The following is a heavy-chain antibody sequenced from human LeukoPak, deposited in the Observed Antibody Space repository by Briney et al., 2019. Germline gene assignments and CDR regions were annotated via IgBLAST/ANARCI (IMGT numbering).Heavy chain of an antibody. D-gene: IGHD6-19*01. Sequence: SEALSLTCTVSGGSISSYYWSWIRQPPGKGLEWIGYIYYSGSTNYNPSLKSRVTISVDTSKNQFSLKLSSVTAAGTAVYYCARVRGIAVAGSRDYFDYWGQGTLVTVSS. J-gene: IGHJ4*02. CDR3: ARVRGIAVAGSRDYFDY. CDR1: GGSISSYY. V-gene: IGHV4-59*08. CDR2: IYYSGST.